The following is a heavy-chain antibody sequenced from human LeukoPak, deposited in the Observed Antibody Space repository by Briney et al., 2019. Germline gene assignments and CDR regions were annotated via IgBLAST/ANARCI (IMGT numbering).Heavy chain of an antibody. CDR2: IIPIFGTA. CDR3: ATKGYDSSGYYFDY. D-gene: IGHD3-22*01. J-gene: IGHJ4*02. CDR1: GGTFSSYA. V-gene: IGHV1-69*05. Sequence: AASVKVSCKAPGGTFSSYAISWVRQAPGQGLEWMGGIIPIFGTANYVQKFQGRVTITTDESTSTAYMELSSLRSEDTAVYYCATKGYDSSGYYFDYWGQGTLVTVSS.